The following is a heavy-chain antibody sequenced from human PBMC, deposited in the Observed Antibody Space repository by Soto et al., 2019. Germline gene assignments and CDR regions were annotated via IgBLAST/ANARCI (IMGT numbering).Heavy chain of an antibody. Sequence: SQTLSLTCAISGDSVPSNSAAWNRIRQSPSRGLEWLGRTYYRSKWYNDYAVSVKSRITINPDTSKNQFSLQLNSVTPEDTAVYYCASGGAAAGIYFDYWGQGTLVTVSS. CDR1: GDSVPSNSAA. CDR3: ASGGAAAGIYFDY. V-gene: IGHV6-1*01. CDR2: TYYRSKWYN. J-gene: IGHJ4*02. D-gene: IGHD6-13*01.